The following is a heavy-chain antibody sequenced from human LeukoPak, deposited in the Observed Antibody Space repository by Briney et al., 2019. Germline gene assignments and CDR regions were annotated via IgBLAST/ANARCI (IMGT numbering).Heavy chain of an antibody. J-gene: IGHJ4*02. D-gene: IGHD4-17*01. CDR3: AREDYGDHGKFDY. CDR1: GGSISSYY. Sequence: PSETLSLTCTVSGGSISSYYWSWIRQPPGKGLEWIGYIYYSGSTNYNPSLESRVTISVDTSKNQFSLKLSSVTAADTAVYYCAREDYGDHGKFDYWGQGTLVTVSS. V-gene: IGHV4-59*01. CDR2: IYYSGST.